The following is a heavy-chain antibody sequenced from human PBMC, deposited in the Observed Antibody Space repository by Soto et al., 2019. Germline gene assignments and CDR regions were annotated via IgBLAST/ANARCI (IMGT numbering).Heavy chain of an antibody. CDR1: GGSFSGYY. V-gene: IGHV4-34*01. Sequence: SETLSLTCAVYGGSFSGYYWSWIRQPPGKGLEWIGEINHSGSTNYNPPLKSRVTISVDTSKNQFSLKLSSVTAADTAVYYCARGRRPLYDYVWGSYRPKGDYFDYWGQGTLVTVSS. J-gene: IGHJ4*02. CDR3: ARGRRPLYDYVWGSYRPKGDYFDY. CDR2: INHSGST. D-gene: IGHD3-16*02.